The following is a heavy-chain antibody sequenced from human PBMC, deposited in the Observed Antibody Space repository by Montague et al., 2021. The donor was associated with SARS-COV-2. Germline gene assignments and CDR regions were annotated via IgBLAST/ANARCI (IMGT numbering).Heavy chain of an antibody. Sequence: SETLSLTCTVSGGSISSSCYYWGWIRQPPGKGLEWIGSIYYSGSTYYNPSLKSRVTISVDTSENQFSLKLSSVTAADTAVYYCARHYYDSSGYYSPWYFDLWGRGTLVTVSS. D-gene: IGHD3-22*01. CDR2: IYYSGST. J-gene: IGHJ2*01. CDR1: GGSISSSCYY. CDR3: ARHYYDSSGYYSPWYFDL. V-gene: IGHV4-39*01.